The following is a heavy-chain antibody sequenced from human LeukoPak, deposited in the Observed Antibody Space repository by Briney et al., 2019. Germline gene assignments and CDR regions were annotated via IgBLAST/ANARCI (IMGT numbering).Heavy chain of an antibody. CDR3: ATDPGIAAQRNY. CDR2: INPNSGGT. J-gene: IGHJ4*02. V-gene: IGHV1-2*02. Sequence: ASVKVSCKASGYTFTGYYMRWVRQAPGQGLEWMGWINPNSGGTNYAQKFQGRVTMTRDTSISTAYMELSRLRSDDTAVYYCATDPGIAAQRNYWGQGTLVTVSS. D-gene: IGHD6-13*01. CDR1: GYTFTGYY.